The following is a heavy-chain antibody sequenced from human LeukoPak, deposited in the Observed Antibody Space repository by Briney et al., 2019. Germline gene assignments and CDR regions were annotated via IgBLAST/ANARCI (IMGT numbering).Heavy chain of an antibody. D-gene: IGHD1-26*01. V-gene: IGHV1-18*01. CDR1: GYTFTTYA. CDR2: ISVYRGNT. J-gene: IGHJ4*02. CDR3: ARRSGSYTSYFDD. Sequence: ASVKVSCKASGYTFTTYAISWVRQAPGQGLAWMGWISVYRGNTNYAQKFEDRLTMTTDTSTSTAYMELRSLRSDDTTVYFCARRSGSYTSYFDDWGEGTLVTVSS.